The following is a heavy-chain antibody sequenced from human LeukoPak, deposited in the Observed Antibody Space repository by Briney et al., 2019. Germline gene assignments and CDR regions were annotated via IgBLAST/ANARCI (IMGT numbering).Heavy chain of an antibody. J-gene: IGHJ4*02. CDR3: ARATTQLLWFGEYFDY. V-gene: IGHV3-66*01. CDR2: IYSGGST. CDR1: GFTVSSNY. D-gene: IGHD3-10*01. Sequence: GGSLRLSCAASGFTVSSNYMSWVRQAPGKGLEWVSVIYSGGSTYYADSVKGRFTISRDNSKNTLYLQMNSLRAEDTAVYYCARATTQLLWFGEYFDYWGQGTLVTVSS.